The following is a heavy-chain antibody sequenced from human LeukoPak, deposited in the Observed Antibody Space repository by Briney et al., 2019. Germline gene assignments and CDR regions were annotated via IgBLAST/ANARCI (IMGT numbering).Heavy chain of an antibody. D-gene: IGHD4-11*01. V-gene: IGHV3-15*01. Sequence: AGGSLRLSCAASGFTFRDAWMTWVRQAPGKGLEWVGRIRSKTDGGTTDYAVSVQGRFTISRDNSKNTLYLQMNSLRAEDTAVYYCARSYSKYYFDYWGQGTRVTVSS. CDR1: GFTFRDAW. J-gene: IGHJ4*02. CDR2: IRSKTDGGTT. CDR3: ARSYSKYYFDY.